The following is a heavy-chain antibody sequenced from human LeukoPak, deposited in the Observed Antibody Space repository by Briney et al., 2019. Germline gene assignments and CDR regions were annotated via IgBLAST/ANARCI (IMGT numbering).Heavy chain of an antibody. CDR2: IRGSGGNT. J-gene: IGHJ4*02. Sequence: GGSLRLSCEASGFTFSTHAMSWVRQAPGKGLEWVSGIRGSGGNTYYADSVKGRFTISRDNSKNTLYLQMNSLRAEDTAVYYCAKGGVSSGWYFEVFDYWGQGTLVTVSS. CDR1: GFTFSTHA. D-gene: IGHD6-19*01. CDR3: AKGGVSSGWYFEVFDY. V-gene: IGHV3-23*01.